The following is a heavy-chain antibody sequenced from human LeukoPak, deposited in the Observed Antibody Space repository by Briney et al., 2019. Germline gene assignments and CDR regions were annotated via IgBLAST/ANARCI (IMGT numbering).Heavy chain of an antibody. CDR1: GYTFTSYA. V-gene: IGHV7-4-1*02. D-gene: IGHD5-18*01. Sequence: ASVKVSCKASGYTFTSYAMNWVRQAPGQGLEWMRWINTNTGNPTYAQGFTGRFVFSLDTSVSTAYLQISSLKAEDTAVYYCARERRAWGYSYGYFDYWGQGTLVTVSS. CDR3: ARERRAWGYSYGYFDY. CDR2: INTNTGNP. J-gene: IGHJ4*02.